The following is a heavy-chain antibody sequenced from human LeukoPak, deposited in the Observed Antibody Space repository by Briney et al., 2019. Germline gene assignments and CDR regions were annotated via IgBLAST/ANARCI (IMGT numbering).Heavy chain of an antibody. V-gene: IGHV5-51*01. Sequence: GESLKISCKGSGCSFTNYWIVWVRQMPGKGLEWMGTIYPGDSDTRYSPSFQGQVTISSDKSISTAYLQWSSLKASDTAMYYCARRLVGATTTYFDYWGQGTLVTVSS. D-gene: IGHD1-26*01. CDR3: ARRLVGATTTYFDY. J-gene: IGHJ4*02. CDR1: GCSFTNYW. CDR2: IYPGDSDT.